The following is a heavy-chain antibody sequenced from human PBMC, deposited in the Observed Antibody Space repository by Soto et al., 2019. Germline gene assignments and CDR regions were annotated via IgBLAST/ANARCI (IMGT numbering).Heavy chain of an antibody. CDR1: GGLFSSFP. CDR3: ASRGSPYVWFNEF. CDR2: IIPVFGTT. Sequence: QEQLGQSGPEVKKPGSSVKVSCKDSGGLFSSFPISWVRQAHGQGLEWLGGIIPVFGTTNYAEKFQGRVTITADESTNTAYMELSSLRSGDTAMYYCASRGSPYVWFNEFWGQGTLVTVSS. J-gene: IGHJ4*02. D-gene: IGHD3-16*01. V-gene: IGHV1-69*01.